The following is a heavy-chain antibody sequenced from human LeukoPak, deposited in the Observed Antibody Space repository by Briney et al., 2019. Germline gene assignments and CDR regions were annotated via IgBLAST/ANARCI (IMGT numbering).Heavy chain of an antibody. J-gene: IGHJ4*02. CDR1: GCSFTSYW. CDR3: ARVPRRGYYYGSGSYYYFDY. V-gene: IGHV5-51*01. D-gene: IGHD3-10*01. Sequence: RGESLKISCKGSGCSFTSYWIGWVRQMPGKGLEWMGIIYPGDSDTRYSPSFQGQVTISADKSISTAYLQWSSLKASDTAMYYCARVPRRGYYYGSGSYYYFDYWGQGTLVTVSS. CDR2: IYPGDSDT.